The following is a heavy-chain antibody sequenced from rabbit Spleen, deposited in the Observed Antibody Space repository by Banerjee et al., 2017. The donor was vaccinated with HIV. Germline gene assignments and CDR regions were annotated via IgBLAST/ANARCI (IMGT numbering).Heavy chain of an antibody. D-gene: IGHD6-1*01. Sequence: QEQLVESGGGLVQPEGSLTLTCTASGFDFSTYSMSWVRQAPGKGLEWIGYIVPIFGVTYFADWVNGRFTISSHNAQNTLYLQLNSLTAADTATYFCVREAGYGGYGDANLWGQGTLVTVS. J-gene: IGHJ4*01. V-gene: IGHV1S47*01. CDR1: GFDFSTYS. CDR2: IVPIFGVT. CDR3: VREAGYGGYGDANL.